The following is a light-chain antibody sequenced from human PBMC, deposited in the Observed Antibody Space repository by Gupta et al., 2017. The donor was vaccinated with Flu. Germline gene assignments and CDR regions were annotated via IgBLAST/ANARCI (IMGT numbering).Light chain of an antibody. CDR2: KAS. Sequence: DIQMTQSPSTLSASIGDRVTITCRASQSVNAWLAWYQQKPGKAPKLLIYKASTLESGVPSRFSGSGSGTEFTLTISCRQPDDFATYYCQQYKSYSGYSFGQGTKVEIK. V-gene: IGKV1-5*03. CDR3: QQYKSYSGYS. J-gene: IGKJ2*03. CDR1: QSVNAW.